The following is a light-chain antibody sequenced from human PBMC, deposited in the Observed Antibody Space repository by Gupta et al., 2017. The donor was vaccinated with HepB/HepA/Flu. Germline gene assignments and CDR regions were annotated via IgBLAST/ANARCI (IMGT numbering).Light chain of an antibody. J-gene: IGKJ1*01. CDR3: QQDYNTPRT. CDR1: QRVLYSSNNKNY. CDR2: WAS. Sequence: DIVMTQSRASLAVSRGARSTINCKSSQRVLYSSNNKNYLAWYQQKPGQPPKVLIYWASTRESGVPDRFSGSGSGTELTPTIISLQAEDVAVYYCQQDYNTPRTFGQGTKVEIK. V-gene: IGKV4-1*01.